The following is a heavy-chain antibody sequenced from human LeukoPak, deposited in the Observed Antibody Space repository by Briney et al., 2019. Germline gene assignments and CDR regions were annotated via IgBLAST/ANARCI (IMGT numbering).Heavy chain of an antibody. J-gene: IGHJ4*02. CDR3: AKWGDYDVLTGYYDSDY. Sequence: GASLRLSCAASGFTFSNYAMSWVRQAPGKGLEWVSAVSGRDTSTYYADSVKGRFTISRDNSKNTLYLQMNSPRAEDTAIYYCAKWGDYDVLTGYYDSDYWGQGTLVTVSS. CDR1: GFTFSNYA. V-gene: IGHV3-23*01. D-gene: IGHD3-9*01. CDR2: VSGRDTST.